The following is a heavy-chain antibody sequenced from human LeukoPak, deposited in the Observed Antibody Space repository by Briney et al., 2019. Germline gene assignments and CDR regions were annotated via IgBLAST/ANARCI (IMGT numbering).Heavy chain of an antibody. CDR2: IYYSGST. CDR3: ARDWDDYGVDY. D-gene: IGHD4-17*01. J-gene: IGHJ4*02. V-gene: IGHV4-61*01. CDR1: GVSVSSGSYY. Sequence: KPSETLSLTCTVSGVSVSSGSYYWSWIRQPPGKGLEWIGYIYYSGSTNYNPSLKSRVTISVDTSKNQFSLKLSSVTAADTAVYYCARDWDDYGVDYWGQGTLVTVSS.